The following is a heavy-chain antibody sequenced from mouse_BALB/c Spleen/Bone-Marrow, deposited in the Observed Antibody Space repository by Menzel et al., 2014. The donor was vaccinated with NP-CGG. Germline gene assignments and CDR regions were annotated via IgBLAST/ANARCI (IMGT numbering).Heavy chain of an antibody. CDR1: GFSLTSYG. Sequence: VKLMESGPGLVAPSQSLSITCTVSGFSLTSYGVHWVRQPPGKVLEWLGVIWAGGSTNYNSALMSRLSISKDNSKSQVFLKMNSLQTDYTAMYYCARGSYYEGAMDYWGQGTSVTVSS. CDR3: ARGSYYEGAMDY. D-gene: IGHD1-1*01. CDR2: IWAGGST. J-gene: IGHJ4*01. V-gene: IGHV2-9*02.